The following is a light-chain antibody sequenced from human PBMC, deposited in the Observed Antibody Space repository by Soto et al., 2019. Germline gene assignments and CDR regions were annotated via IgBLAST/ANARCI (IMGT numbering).Light chain of an antibody. CDR3: QQSYFTTIT. J-gene: IGKJ5*01. CDR1: QSISNY. CDR2: AAS. V-gene: IGKV1-39*01. Sequence: DIQMTHSPSSLSASVGDRVTITCRPSQSISNYLNWYQQKPGKAPKLLIYAASTLQSGVPSRFSGSGSGTDFTLTISSLQPEDFATYYCQQSYFTTITFGQGTRLEIK.